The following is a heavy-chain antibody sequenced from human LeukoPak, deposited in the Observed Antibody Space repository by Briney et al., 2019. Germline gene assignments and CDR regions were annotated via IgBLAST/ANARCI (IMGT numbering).Heavy chain of an antibody. CDR2: INSDGSST. CDR3: ARSFPYGDYSFIYYYYYYMDV. D-gene: IGHD4-17*01. J-gene: IGHJ6*03. V-gene: IGHV3-74*01. CDR1: GFTFSSYW. Sequence: PGGSLRLSCAASGFTFSSYWMHWVRQAPGKGLVWVSRINSDGSSTSYADSVKGRFTISRDNAKNTLYLQMNSLRAEDTAVYYCARSFPYGDYSFIYYYYYYMDVWGKGTTVTVS.